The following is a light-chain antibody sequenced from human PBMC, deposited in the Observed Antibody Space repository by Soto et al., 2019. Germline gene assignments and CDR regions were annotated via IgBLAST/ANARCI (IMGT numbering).Light chain of an antibody. V-gene: IGKV3-20*01. CDR3: QQYGSSPQT. J-gene: IGKJ1*01. CDR2: GAS. Sequence: EIVLTQSPGTLSLSPGVRATLSCRASQSVSSNYLAWYQQKPGQAPRLLIYGASSRAAGISDRFSGSGSGTDFTLTISRLEPEDFAVYYCQQYGSSPQTLGQGTKVEIK. CDR1: QSVSSNY.